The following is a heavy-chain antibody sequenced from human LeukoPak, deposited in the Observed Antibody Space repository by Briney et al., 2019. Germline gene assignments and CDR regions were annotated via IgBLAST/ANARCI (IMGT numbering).Heavy chain of an antibody. D-gene: IGHD3-22*01. CDR2: IYPGDSDT. J-gene: IGHJ3*02. V-gene: IGHV5-51*01. Sequence: GESLKTSCKGSGYSFTSYWIGWVRQMPGKGLEWMGIIYPGDSDTRYSPSFQGQVTISADKSISTAYLQWSSLKASDTAMYYCASNYYDSSGEPTDAFDIWGQGTMVTVSS. CDR1: GYSFTSYW. CDR3: ASNYYDSSGEPTDAFDI.